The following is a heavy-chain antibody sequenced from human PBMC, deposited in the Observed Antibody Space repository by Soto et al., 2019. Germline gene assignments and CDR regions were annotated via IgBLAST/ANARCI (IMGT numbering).Heavy chain of an antibody. Sequence: ASVKVSCKASGGTFSSYTISWVRQAPGQGLEWMGIINPSGGSTSYAQKFQGRVTMTRDTCTSTVYMELSSLRSEDTAVYYCARDRDIVVVPAATRNYYYYYMDVWGKGTTVTVSS. J-gene: IGHJ6*03. CDR2: INPSGGST. V-gene: IGHV1-46*01. CDR1: GGTFSSYT. D-gene: IGHD2-2*01. CDR3: ARDRDIVVVPAATRNYYYYYMDV.